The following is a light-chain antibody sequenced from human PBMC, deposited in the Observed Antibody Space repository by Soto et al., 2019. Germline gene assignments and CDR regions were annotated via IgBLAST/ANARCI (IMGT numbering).Light chain of an antibody. CDR2: GAS. CDR1: QSVSSN. CDR3: QQYNNWPQT. V-gene: IGKV3-15*01. J-gene: IGKJ1*01. Sequence: EIVMTQSPATLSVSPGERATLSCRASQSVSSNLAWYQQKPGQAPRLLIYGASTRATGIPARFSGSGSGTEFTPTISSLQSEDFAEYHCQQYNNWPQTFGQGTKVDIK.